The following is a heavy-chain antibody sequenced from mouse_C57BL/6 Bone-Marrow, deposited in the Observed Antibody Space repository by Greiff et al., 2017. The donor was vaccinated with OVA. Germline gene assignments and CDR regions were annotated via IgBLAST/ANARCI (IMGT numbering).Heavy chain of an antibody. CDR2: IYPGDGDT. Sequence: QVQLQQSGPELVKPGASVKISCKASGYAFSSSWMNWVKQRPGKGLEWIGRIYPGDGDTNYNGKFKGKATLTAAKSSSTAYMRLSSLTSEDSAVSFCGRKYDCDYWGEGTTLTVSS. CDR1: GYAFSSSW. V-gene: IGHV1-82*01. CDR3: GRKYDCDY. D-gene: IGHD2-14*01. J-gene: IGHJ2*01.